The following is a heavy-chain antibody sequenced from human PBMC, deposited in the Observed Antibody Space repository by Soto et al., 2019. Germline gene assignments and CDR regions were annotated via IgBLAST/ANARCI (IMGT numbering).Heavy chain of an antibody. V-gene: IGHV1-69*12. D-gene: IGHD6-19*01. CDR3: AREGDSSGWPDGGDY. CDR1: GGTFSSYA. J-gene: IGHJ4*02. Sequence: QVQLVQSGAEVKKPGSSVKVSCKASGGTFSSYAISWVRQAPGQGLEWMGGIIPIFGTANYAQKFQGRVTITADEPTSTAYMELSSLRSEDKAVYYCAREGDSSGWPDGGDYWGQGTLVTVSS. CDR2: IIPIFGTA.